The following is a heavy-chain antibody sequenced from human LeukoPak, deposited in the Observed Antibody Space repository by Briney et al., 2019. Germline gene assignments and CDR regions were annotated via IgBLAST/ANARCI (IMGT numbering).Heavy chain of an antibody. CDR1: GLTFSSYA. CDR3: AKASSSSYYYYYMDV. V-gene: IGHV3-23*01. J-gene: IGHJ6*03. Sequence: GGSLRLYRVGSGLTFSSYAMSWVRQAPGEGLEWVSAISGGGGSTYYADSVKGRLTISRDNSKNTLYLQMNSLRAEDTAVYYCAKASSSSYYYYYMDVWGKGTTVTVSS. CDR2: ISGGGGST. D-gene: IGHD2-2*01.